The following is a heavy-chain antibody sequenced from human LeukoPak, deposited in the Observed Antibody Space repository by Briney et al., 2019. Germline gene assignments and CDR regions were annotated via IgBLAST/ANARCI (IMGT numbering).Heavy chain of an antibody. V-gene: IGHV4-34*01. CDR3: ARVRNTVVTQPLDY. J-gene: IGHJ4*02. Sequence: ETLSLTCAVYGGSFSGYYWSWIRQPPGKGLEWIGEINHSGSTNYNPSLKSRVTISVDTSKNQFSLKLSSVTAADTAVYYCARVRNTVVTQPLDYWGQGTLVTVSS. CDR1: GGSFSGYY. CDR2: INHSGST. D-gene: IGHD4-23*01.